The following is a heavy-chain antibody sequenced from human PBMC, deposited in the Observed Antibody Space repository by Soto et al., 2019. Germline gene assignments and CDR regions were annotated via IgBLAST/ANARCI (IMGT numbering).Heavy chain of an antibody. J-gene: IGHJ6*02. CDR2: IYYSGST. D-gene: IGHD2-15*01. V-gene: IGHV4-39*07. Sequence: SETLSLTCTVSGGSISSSSYYWGWIRQPPGKGLEWIGSIYYSGSTYYNPSLKSRVTISADTSKNQFSLKLSSVTTADTALYYCAREGVAAPYYYYGMDVWGQGSTVTVSS. CDR3: AREGVAAPYYYYGMDV. CDR1: GGSISSSSYY.